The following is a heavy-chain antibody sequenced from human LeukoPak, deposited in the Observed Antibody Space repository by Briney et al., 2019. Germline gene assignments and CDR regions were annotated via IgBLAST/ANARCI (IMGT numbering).Heavy chain of an antibody. V-gene: IGHV4-61*02. Sequence: PSQTLSLTRTVSGGSISSGSDYWSWIRQPAGKGLEWIGRIYTSGSTNYNPSLKSRVTISLDRSNNKFFLKLSSVSAADTAVYYCARGDYYDSSGYPPYYYYGMDVWGQGTMVTVSS. D-gene: IGHD3-22*01. CDR3: ARGDYYDSSGYPPYYYYGMDV. CDR1: GGSISSGSDY. J-gene: IGHJ6*02. CDR2: IYTSGST.